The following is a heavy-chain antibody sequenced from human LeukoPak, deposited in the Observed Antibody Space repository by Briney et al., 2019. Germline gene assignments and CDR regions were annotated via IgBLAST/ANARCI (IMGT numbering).Heavy chain of an antibody. Sequence: GGSLRLSCAVSGITLSNYGMSWVRQAPGKGLEWVAGISGSGGRTTYADSVKGRFTISRDNPKNSLYLQMNSLRVEDTAVYYCTSIRGFSAYNPGYWGQGTLVTVSS. CDR3: TSIRGFSAYNPGY. CDR2: ISGSGGRT. J-gene: IGHJ4*02. D-gene: IGHD5-12*01. CDR1: GITLSNYG. V-gene: IGHV3-23*01.